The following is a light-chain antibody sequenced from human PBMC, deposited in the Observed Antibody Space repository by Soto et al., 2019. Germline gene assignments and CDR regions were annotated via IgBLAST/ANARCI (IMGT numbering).Light chain of an antibody. V-gene: IGKV3-20*01. J-gene: IGKJ2*01. CDR1: QSVSSSY. CDR3: QQYGSSPPAMYT. Sequence: EIVLTQSPGTLSLSPGERATLSCRASQSVSSSYLAWYQQKPGQAPRLLIYGASSRATGIPDRFSGSGSGTDVTLTISRLEPEDFAVYYWQQYGSSPPAMYTVGQGTKLEIK. CDR2: GAS.